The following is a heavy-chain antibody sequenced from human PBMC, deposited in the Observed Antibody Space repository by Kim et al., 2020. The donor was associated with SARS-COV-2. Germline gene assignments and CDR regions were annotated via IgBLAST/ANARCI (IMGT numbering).Heavy chain of an antibody. D-gene: IGHD3-10*01. CDR3: ATDHLWFGEFPGIGY. CDR2: FDPEDGET. CDR1: GYTLTELS. Sequence: ASVKVSCKVSGYTLTELSMHWVRQAPGKGLEWMGGFDPEDGETIYAQKFQGRVTMTEDTSTDTAYMELSSLRSEDTAVYYCATDHLWFGEFPGIGYWGQGTLVTVSS. V-gene: IGHV1-24*01. J-gene: IGHJ4*02.